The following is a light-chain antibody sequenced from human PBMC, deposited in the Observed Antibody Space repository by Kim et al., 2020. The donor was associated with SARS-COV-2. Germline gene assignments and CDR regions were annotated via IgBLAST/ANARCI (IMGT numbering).Light chain of an antibody. CDR1: QSLLHSNGYNY. CDR2: LGS. Sequence: DIVMTQSPLSLPVTPGEPASISCRSSQSLLHSNGYNYLDWYLQKPGQSPQLLIYLGSNRASGVPDRFSGSGSGTDFTLKISRVEAEDVGVYYCMQAIQTRTFGQGTKVDIK. CDR3: MQAIQTRT. J-gene: IGKJ1*01. V-gene: IGKV2-28*01.